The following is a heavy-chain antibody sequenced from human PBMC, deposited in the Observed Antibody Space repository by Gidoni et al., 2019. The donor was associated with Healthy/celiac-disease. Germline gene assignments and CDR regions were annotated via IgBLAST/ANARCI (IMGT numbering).Heavy chain of an antibody. CDR2: SYTSGST. CDR3: AYTGYYDFWSGYYPSPHYYFDY. CDR1: GGSISSGSYY. V-gene: IGHV4-61*02. J-gene: IGHJ4*02. D-gene: IGHD3-3*01. Sequence: QVQLQESGPGLVKPSQTLSLTCTVSGGSISSGSYYWSWIRQPTGKGLEWIGRSYTSGSTNYNPSLKSRVTISVDTSKNQFSLKLSSVTAADTAVYYCAYTGYYDFWSGYYPSPHYYFDYWGQGTLVTVSS.